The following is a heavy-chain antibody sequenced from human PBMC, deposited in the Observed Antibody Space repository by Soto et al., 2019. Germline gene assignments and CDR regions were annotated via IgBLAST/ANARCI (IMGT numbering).Heavy chain of an antibody. V-gene: IGHV1-46*01. Sequence: ASVKVSCKASGYTFTTFGISWVRQAPGQGLEWMGIINPSGGSTSYAQKFQGRVTMTRDTSTSTVYMELSSLRSEDTAVYYCARGARKDGGYNDAFDIWGQGTMVTVSS. CDR1: GYTFTTFG. J-gene: IGHJ3*02. CDR3: ARGARKDGGYNDAFDI. CDR2: INPSGGST. D-gene: IGHD5-18*01.